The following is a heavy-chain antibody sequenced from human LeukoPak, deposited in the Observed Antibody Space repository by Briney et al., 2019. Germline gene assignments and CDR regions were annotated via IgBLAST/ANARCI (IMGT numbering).Heavy chain of an antibody. J-gene: IGHJ4*02. CDR3: ASTHCSGGSCYNDY. V-gene: IGHV4-34*01. CDR2: INHSGST. Sequence: PSETLSLTCAVYGGSFSGYYWSWIRQPPGKGLEWIGEINHSGSTNYNPSLKSRVTISVDTSKNQFSLKLSSMTAADTAVYYCASTHCSGGSCYNDYWGQGTLVTVSS. D-gene: IGHD2-15*01. CDR1: GGSFSGYY.